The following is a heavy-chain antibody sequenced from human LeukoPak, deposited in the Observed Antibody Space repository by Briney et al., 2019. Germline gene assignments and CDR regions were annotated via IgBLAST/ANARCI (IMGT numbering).Heavy chain of an antibody. J-gene: IGHJ4*02. Sequence: PSETLSLTCIVSGSSITTYYWSCIRQPPGKGLEWIGYISYRGSTNYNPSLNNRVTISLDTSKNHFSLKVTSVTAADTAVYYCARGERPGPDYWGPGILVTVSS. CDR1: GSSITTYY. V-gene: IGHV4-59*01. CDR3: ARGERPGPDY. D-gene: IGHD2-8*02. CDR2: ISYRGST.